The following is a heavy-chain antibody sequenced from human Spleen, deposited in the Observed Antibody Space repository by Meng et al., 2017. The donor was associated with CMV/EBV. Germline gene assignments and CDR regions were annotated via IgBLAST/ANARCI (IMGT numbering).Heavy chain of an antibody. Sequence: SETLSLTCTVSGGSISSSSYYWGWIRQPPGKGLEWIGSIYYSGSTYYNPSLKSRVTISVDTSKNQFSLKLSSVTAADTAVYYCARKFYFGSGSYSLDAFDIWGQGTMVTVSS. D-gene: IGHD3-10*01. V-gene: IGHV4-39*07. CDR3: ARKFYFGSGSYSLDAFDI. CDR1: GGSISSSSYY. CDR2: IYYSGST. J-gene: IGHJ3*02.